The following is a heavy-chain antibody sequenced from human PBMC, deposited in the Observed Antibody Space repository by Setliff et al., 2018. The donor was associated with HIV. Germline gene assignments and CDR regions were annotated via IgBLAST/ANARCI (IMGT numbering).Heavy chain of an antibody. CDR2: INHSGST. V-gene: IGHV4-34*01. J-gene: IGHJ6*03. Sequence: PSETLSLTCAVYGGSLSGYYWSWIRQPPGKGLEWIGEINHSGSTNYNPSLKSRVTISVDTSKNQFSLQMSSVTAADTAVYYCARGYDVVTGSPLYYMDVWGKGTTVTLSS. CDR3: ARGYDVVTGSPLYYMDV. D-gene: IGHD3-9*01. CDR1: GGSLSGYY.